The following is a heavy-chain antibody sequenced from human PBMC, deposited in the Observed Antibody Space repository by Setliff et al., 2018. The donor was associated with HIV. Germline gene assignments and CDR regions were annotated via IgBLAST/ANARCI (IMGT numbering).Heavy chain of an antibody. CDR1: GGSISSHY. CDR2: IYYSGST. CDR3: ARGITNMKFLHPKAYYFDY. Sequence: LSLTCTVSGGSISSHYWSWIRQPPGKGLEWIGSIYYSGSTNYNPSLKSRVTISVDTSKNQFSLKLSSVTAADTAVYYCARGITNMKFLHPKAYYFDYWGQGTLVTVSS. D-gene: IGHD3-10*01. V-gene: IGHV4-59*11. J-gene: IGHJ4*02.